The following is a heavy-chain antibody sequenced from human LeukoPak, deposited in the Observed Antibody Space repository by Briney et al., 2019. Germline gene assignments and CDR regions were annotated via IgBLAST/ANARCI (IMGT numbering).Heavy chain of an antibody. D-gene: IGHD6-13*01. Sequence: PGGSLRLSCAASGFTFSNYWMSWVRQAPGKGLEWVANIKQDGSEKCYVDSVKGRFTISRDNAKNSLYLQMNSLRAEDTAVYYCARVEQLVRYYYYYYYMDVWGKGTTVTVSS. CDR3: ARVEQLVRYYYYYYYMDV. CDR2: IKQDGSEK. CDR1: GFTFSNYW. V-gene: IGHV3-7*01. J-gene: IGHJ6*03.